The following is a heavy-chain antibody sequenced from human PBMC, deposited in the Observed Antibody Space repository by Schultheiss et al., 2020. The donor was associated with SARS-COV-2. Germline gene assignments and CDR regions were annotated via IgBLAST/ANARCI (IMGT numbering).Heavy chain of an antibody. CDR3: ARHSPAYSSGGTSDY. CDR2: IYPGDSDT. D-gene: IGHD6-19*01. Sequence: GESLKISCKGSGYNFTDYWIGWVRQMPGKGLEWMGIIYPGDSDTRYSPSFRGQVTISADKSISTAYLQWSSLKASDTAMYYCARHSPAYSSGGTSDYWGQGTLVTVSS. V-gene: IGHV5-51*01. J-gene: IGHJ4*02. CDR1: GYNFTDYW.